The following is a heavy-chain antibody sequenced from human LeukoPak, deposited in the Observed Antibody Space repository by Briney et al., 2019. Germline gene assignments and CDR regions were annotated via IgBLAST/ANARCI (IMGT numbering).Heavy chain of an antibody. Sequence: PSETLSLTCTVSGGSISSYYWSWIRQPPGKGLEWIGYIYYSGSTNYNPSLKSRVTISVDTSKNQFSLKLSSVTAADTAVYYCARVGVGATTLYYYYYYMDVWGKGTTVTVSS. CDR3: ARVGVGATTLYYYYYYMDV. D-gene: IGHD1-26*01. J-gene: IGHJ6*03. CDR1: GGSISSYY. V-gene: IGHV4-59*01. CDR2: IYYSGST.